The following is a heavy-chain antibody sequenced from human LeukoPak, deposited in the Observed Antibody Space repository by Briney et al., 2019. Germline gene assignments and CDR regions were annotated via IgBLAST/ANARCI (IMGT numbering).Heavy chain of an antibody. CDR2: IYYDGSNN. Sequence: GGSLRLSCAASGFTFNSFGIHWVRQAPGKGLEWVAVIYYDGSNNFYSDSVKGRFTISRDNSKNTVFLQMSSLRAEDTAVYYCVSDAFDIWGQGTMVTVSS. V-gene: IGHV3-30*12. CDR3: VSDAFDI. J-gene: IGHJ3*02. CDR1: GFTFNSFG.